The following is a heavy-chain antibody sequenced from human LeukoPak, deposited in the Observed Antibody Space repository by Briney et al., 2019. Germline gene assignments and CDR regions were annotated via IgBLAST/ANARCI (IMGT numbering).Heavy chain of an antibody. CDR1: GFTFSSYS. D-gene: IGHD6-13*01. CDR2: ISSSSSYK. CDR3: AGARGAAAVTRVALDI. V-gene: IGHV3-21*01. Sequence: GRTLRLSCAASGFTFSSYSMNWVRHAPGKGLEWVSSISSSSSYKYYADSVKGRLPISRDNAKNSLYLQMNSLRAEDTAVYYCAGARGAAAVTRVALDIWGQGTMVTVSS. J-gene: IGHJ3*02.